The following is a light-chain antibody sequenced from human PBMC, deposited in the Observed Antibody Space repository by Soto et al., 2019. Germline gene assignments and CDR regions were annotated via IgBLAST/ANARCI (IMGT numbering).Light chain of an antibody. CDR2: GAS. V-gene: IGKV3-20*01. CDR3: QQYGNSPLT. J-gene: IGKJ4*01. CDR1: QSVTSSY. Sequence: EIVLTQSPGTLSLSPGERATLSCRASQSVTSSYLAWYQQKPGQAPRLLIYGASSMATGIPDRFSGSGSGTDFTLTISRLEPEDFAVYYCQQYGNSPLTFGGGTKVEIK.